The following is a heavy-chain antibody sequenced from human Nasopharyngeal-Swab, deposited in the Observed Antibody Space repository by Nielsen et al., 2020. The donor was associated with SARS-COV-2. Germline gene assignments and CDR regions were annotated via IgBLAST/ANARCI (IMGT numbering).Heavy chain of an antibody. J-gene: IGHJ6*02. V-gene: IGHV3-9*01. Sequence: SLKISCAASGFTFDDYAMHWVRQAPGKGLEWVSGISWNSGSIGYADSVKGRFTISRDNAKNSLYLQMNSLRAEDTALYYCAKDITSGDTMATHYYYGMDVWGRGATVTVSS. CDR2: ISWNSGSI. CDR3: AKDITSGDTMATHYYYGMDV. CDR1: GFTFDDYA. D-gene: IGHD2-21*01.